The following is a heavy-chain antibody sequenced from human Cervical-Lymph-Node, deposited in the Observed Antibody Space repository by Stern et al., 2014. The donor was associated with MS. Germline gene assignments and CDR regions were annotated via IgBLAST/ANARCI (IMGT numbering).Heavy chain of an antibody. J-gene: IGHJ4*02. Sequence: VQLVESGGGVVQPGRSLRLSCATSGFTFSSYGMHWVRQAPGTGLEWVAVIWDDGSNKYYADSVKGRFTIARDNSKNTLYLQMNSLRAEDTAVYYCARAVAARGGYFDYWGQGTLVTVSS. CDR1: GFTFSSYG. D-gene: IGHD6-19*01. CDR3: ARAVAARGGYFDY. V-gene: IGHV3-33*01. CDR2: IWDDGSNK.